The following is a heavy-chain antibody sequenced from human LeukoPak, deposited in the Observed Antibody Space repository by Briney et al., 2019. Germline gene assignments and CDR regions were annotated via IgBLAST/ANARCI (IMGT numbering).Heavy chain of an antibody. V-gene: IGHV4-59*01. CDR2: IYYSGST. J-gene: IGHJ4*02. D-gene: IGHD6-13*01. CDR3: ARSGVRYSSSWYLVY. Sequence: SETLSLTCAVSGGSIRSYYGSWMPDPPEKGLEWRWYIYYSGSTNYNPSLKSRVTISVDTSKNQFSLKLSSVTAADTAVYYCARSGVRYSSSWYLVYWGQGTLVTVSS. CDR1: GGSIRSYY.